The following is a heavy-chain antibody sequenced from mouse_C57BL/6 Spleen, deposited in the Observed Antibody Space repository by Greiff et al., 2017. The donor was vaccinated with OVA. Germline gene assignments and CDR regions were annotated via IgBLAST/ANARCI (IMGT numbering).Heavy chain of an antibody. V-gene: IGHV1-39*01. CDR1: GYSFTDYN. J-gene: IGHJ4*01. CDR2: INPNYGTT. CDR3: ERLGYDYDVYYAMDY. Sequence: EVQRVESGPELVKPGASVKISCKASGYSFTDYNMNWVKQSNGKSLEWIGVINPNYGTTSYNQKFKGKATLTVDQSSSTAYMQLNSLTSEDSAVYYCERLGYDYDVYYAMDYWGQGTSVTVSS. D-gene: IGHD2-4*01.